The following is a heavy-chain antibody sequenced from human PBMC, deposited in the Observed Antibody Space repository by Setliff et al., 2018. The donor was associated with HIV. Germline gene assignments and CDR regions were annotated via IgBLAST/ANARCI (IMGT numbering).Heavy chain of an antibody. D-gene: IGHD3-10*01. CDR3: ARTSAGGQENDH. CDR1: EFTFSDSW. J-gene: IGHJ4*02. V-gene: IGHV3-74*01. CDR2: INSDGSTT. Sequence: GGSLRLSCEASEFTFSDSWMHWVRQVPGQGLVWVSTINSDGSTTSYADAVKGRFTISRDNARNTLYLQMSGLRAEDSAVYYCARTSAGGQENDHWGQGTLVTVSS.